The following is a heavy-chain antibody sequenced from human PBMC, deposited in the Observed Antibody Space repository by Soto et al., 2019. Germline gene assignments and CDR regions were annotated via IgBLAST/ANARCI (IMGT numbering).Heavy chain of an antibody. V-gene: IGHV1-18*01. CDR2: IGPYNGNT. D-gene: IGHD2-15*01. CDR3: ARCYCSIGSCYTCWHFDL. CDR1: GYTFSNYV. Sequence: QVQLVQSGPEVKKPGASLKVSCQASGYTFSNYVISWVRQAPGQGLEWMGWIGPYNGNTDYAQNFQGRVTMTRDTSTNTAYMELRSLRSDDTALYYCARCYCSIGSCYTCWHFDLWGRGALLTVSS. J-gene: IGHJ2*01.